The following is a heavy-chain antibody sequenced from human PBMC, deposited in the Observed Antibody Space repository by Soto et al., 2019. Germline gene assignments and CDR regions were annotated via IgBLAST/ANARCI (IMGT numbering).Heavy chain of an antibody. J-gene: IGHJ4*02. Sequence: GGSLRLSCAASGFTFSSYGMSWVRQAPGKGLEWVSGISGSGGNTYYRDAVKGRFTISRDNSKDTLYLQMNILRVEDTAVYYCANYLTAVGATSPFDKWGQGTLVTVSS. CDR3: ANYLTAVGATSPFDK. CDR2: ISGSGGNT. D-gene: IGHD1-26*01. V-gene: IGHV3-23*01. CDR1: GFTFSSYG.